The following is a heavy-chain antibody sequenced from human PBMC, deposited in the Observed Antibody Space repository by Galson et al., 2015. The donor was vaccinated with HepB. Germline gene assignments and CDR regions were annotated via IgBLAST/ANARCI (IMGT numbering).Heavy chain of an antibody. V-gene: IGHV1-2*04. D-gene: IGHD2/OR15-2a*01. J-gene: IGHJ4*02. Sequence: SVKVSCKASGYTFTGYFLHWVRQAPGQGLEWLGRINPNTGGTRYSQKFQGWVTMTRDTSISTAYLEVNRLTSDDTAVYYCARGPAHSIFDNWGQGTLVTVSS. CDR2: INPNTGGT. CDR3: ARGPAHSIFDN. CDR1: GYTFTGYF.